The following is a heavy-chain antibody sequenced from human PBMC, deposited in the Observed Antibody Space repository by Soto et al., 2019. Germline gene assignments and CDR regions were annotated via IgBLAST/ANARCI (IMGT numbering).Heavy chain of an antibody. CDR3: ARHMDCSSTSCYDDYYNGIDV. J-gene: IGHJ6*02. D-gene: IGHD2-2*01. V-gene: IGHV5-10-1*01. Sequence: PGESLKISCKGSGYSFTSYWISWVRQMPGKGLEWMGRIDPSDSYTNYSPSFQGHVTISADKSISTAYLQWSSLKASDTAMYYCARHMDCSSTSCYDDYYNGIDVCDQGTTITVS. CDR2: IDPSDSYT. CDR1: GYSFTSYW.